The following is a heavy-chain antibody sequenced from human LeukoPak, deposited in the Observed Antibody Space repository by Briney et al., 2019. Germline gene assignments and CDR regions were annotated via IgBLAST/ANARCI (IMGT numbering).Heavy chain of an antibody. Sequence: SETLSLTCTVSGGSISSYYWSWIRQPPGKGLEWIGYIYYSGSTNYNPSLKSRVTISVDTSKNQFSLKLSSVTAADTAVYYCARQYYDFWSGYPGRTDHSVTPVWFDPWGQGTLVTVSS. CDR1: GGSISSYY. D-gene: IGHD3-3*01. J-gene: IGHJ5*02. CDR3: ARQYYDFWSGYPGRTDHSVTPVWFDP. V-gene: IGHV4-59*01. CDR2: IYYSGST.